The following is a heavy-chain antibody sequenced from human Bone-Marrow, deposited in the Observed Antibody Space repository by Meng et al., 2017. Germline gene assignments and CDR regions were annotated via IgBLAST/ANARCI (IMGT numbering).Heavy chain of an antibody. CDR3: ARDDRITIFGVVIINSTFDY. J-gene: IGHJ4*02. CDR2: ISAYNGNT. V-gene: IGHV1-18*01. Sequence: ASVKVSCKASGYTFTSYGISWVRQAPGQGLEWMGWISAYNGNTNYAQKLQGRVTMTTDTSTSTAYMELRSLRSDDTAVYYCARDDRITIFGVVIINSTFDYCGQGTLVTVSS. D-gene: IGHD3-3*01. CDR1: GYTFTSYG.